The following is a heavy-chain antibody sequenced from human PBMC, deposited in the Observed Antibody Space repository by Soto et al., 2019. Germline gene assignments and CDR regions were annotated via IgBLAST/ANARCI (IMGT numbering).Heavy chain of an antibody. D-gene: IGHD3-3*01. V-gene: IGHV3-23*01. CDR3: AKDREVTIFGVVINGMDV. Sequence: GGSLRLSCAASGFTFSSYAVSWVRQAPGKGLEWVSAISGSGGSTYYADSVKGRFTISRDNSKNTLYLQMNSLRAEDTAVYYCAKDREVTIFGVVINGMDVWGQGTTVTVSS. J-gene: IGHJ6*02. CDR2: ISGSGGST. CDR1: GFTFSSYA.